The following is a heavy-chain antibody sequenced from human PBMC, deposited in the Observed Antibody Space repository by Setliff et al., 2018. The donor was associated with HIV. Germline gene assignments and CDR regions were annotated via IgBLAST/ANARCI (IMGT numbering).Heavy chain of an antibody. V-gene: IGHV4-39*07. D-gene: IGHD3-3*01. CDR3: ARDRDYNFWSGYYRGAFDI. Sequence: PSETLSLTCTVSGGSISSSSYYWGWIRQPPGKGLEWIGSIYYSGSTYYNPSLKSRVTISVDTSKNQFSLKLSSVTAADTAVYYCARDRDYNFWSGYYRGAFDIWGQGTMVTVSS. CDR2: IYYSGST. J-gene: IGHJ3*02. CDR1: GGSISSSSYY.